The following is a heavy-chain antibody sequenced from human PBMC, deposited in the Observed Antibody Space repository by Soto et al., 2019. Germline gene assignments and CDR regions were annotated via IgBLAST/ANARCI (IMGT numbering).Heavy chain of an antibody. J-gene: IGHJ4*02. Sequence: EVQLVESGGGLVQPGGSLRLSCAASGFTFSSYEMNWVRQAPGKGLEWVSYISSSGSTIYYADSVKGRFTISRDNAKNSLYLQMNSLRAEDTAVYYCAREAWDSSGYYYDWVDYWGQGTLVTVSS. V-gene: IGHV3-48*03. CDR3: AREAWDSSGYYYDWVDY. D-gene: IGHD3-22*01. CDR1: GFTFSSYE. CDR2: ISSSGSTI.